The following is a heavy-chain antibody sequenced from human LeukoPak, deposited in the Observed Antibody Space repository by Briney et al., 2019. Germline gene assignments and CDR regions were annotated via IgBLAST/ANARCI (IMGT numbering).Heavy chain of an antibody. CDR3: ARDYVRGDPSMDV. CDR2: ISYDGSNK. V-gene: IGHV3-30*04. Sequence: HPGGSLRLSCAASGFTFSSYAMHWVRQAPGKGLEWVTVISYDGSNKYYADSVKGRFTISRDNAKNSLFLHMNSLRVEDTGVYYCARDYVRGDPSMDVWGKGTAVIISS. J-gene: IGHJ6*04. D-gene: IGHD3-16*01. CDR1: GFTFSSYA.